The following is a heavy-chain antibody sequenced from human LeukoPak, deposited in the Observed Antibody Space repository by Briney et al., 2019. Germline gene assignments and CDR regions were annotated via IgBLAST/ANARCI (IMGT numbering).Heavy chain of an antibody. J-gene: IGHJ4*02. Sequence: PSETLSLTCTVSGGSISSYYWSWIRQPPAEGLEWIGYIYYSGSTNYNPSLKSRVTISVDTSKNQFSLKLSSVTAADTAVYYCARDLCSGGSCYFDYWGQGTLVTVSS. D-gene: IGHD2-15*01. CDR3: ARDLCSGGSCYFDY. CDR2: IYYSGST. V-gene: IGHV4-59*01. CDR1: GGSISSYY.